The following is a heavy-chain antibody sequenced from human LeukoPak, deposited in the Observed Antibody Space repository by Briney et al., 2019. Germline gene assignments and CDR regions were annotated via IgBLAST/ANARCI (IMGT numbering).Heavy chain of an antibody. CDR2: ISSSCSTI. CDR1: GFTFSDYY. J-gene: IGHJ4*02. D-gene: IGHD2-15*01. V-gene: IGHV3-11*04. Sequence: GGSLRLSCAASGFTFSDYYMSLIRQAPGKGLEWVSYISSSCSTIYYADSVKGRFTISSDNARNSLYLQMNSLRAEDTAVYYCARDRRIDYFDYWGQGTLVTVSS. CDR3: ARDRRIDYFDY.